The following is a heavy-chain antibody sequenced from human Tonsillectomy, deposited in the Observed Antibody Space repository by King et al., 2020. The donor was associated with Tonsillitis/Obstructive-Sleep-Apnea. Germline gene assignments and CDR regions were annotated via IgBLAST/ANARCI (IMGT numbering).Heavy chain of an antibody. CDR3: ARNLPGQSYYYYMDV. Sequence: VQLQESGPGLVKPSETLSLTCAVSGGSISSYYWSWLRPPPGKGLEWIGYIDYSGSTNYNPSLKSRVTISVDTSKNQFSLKLSSVTAADTAVYYCARNLPGQSYYYYMDVWGKGTTVTVSS. D-gene: IGHD1-14*01. V-gene: IGHV4-59*01. J-gene: IGHJ6*03. CDR1: GGSISSYY. CDR2: IDYSGST.